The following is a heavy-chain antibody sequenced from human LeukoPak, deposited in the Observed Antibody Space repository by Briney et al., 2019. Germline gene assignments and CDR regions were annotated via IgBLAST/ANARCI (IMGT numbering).Heavy chain of an antibody. Sequence: TGGSLRLSCAASGFTVSSNYMSWVRQAPGKGLEWVAVISYDGSNKYYADSVKGRFTISRDNSKNTLYLQMNSLRAEDTAVYYCAKDLRDSSGYYYFDYWGQGTLVTVSS. D-gene: IGHD3-22*01. J-gene: IGHJ4*02. CDR1: GFTVSSNY. CDR3: AKDLRDSSGYYYFDY. CDR2: ISYDGSNK. V-gene: IGHV3-30*18.